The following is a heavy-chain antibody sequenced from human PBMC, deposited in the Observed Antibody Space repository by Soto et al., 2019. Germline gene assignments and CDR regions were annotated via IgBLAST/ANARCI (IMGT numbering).Heavy chain of an antibody. CDR2: MNPNSGNT. D-gene: IGHD5-12*01. V-gene: IGHV1-8*01. CDR3: ARGHVARRTSGQRRRGYYFDY. CDR1: GYTFTSYD. J-gene: IGHJ4*02. Sequence: ASVKVSCKASGYTFTSYDINWVRQATGQGLEWMGWMNPNSGNTGYAQKFQGRVTMTRNTSISTAYMELSSLRSEDTAVYYCARGHVARRTSGQRRRGYYFDYWGQGTLVTVSS.